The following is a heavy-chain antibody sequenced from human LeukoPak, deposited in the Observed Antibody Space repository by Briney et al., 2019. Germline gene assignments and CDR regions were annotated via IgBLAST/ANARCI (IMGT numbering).Heavy chain of an antibody. CDR3: ARDKYETSGCFDY. V-gene: IGHV3-11*01. D-gene: IGHD3-22*01. CDR1: EFTLSDYY. J-gene: IGHJ4*02. CDR2: ISRSGTTI. Sequence: GGSLRPSCAASEFTLSDYYMSWIRQAPGKGPEWVSYISRSGTTIYYADSVKGRFTISRDNAKNSLYLQMNSLRADGTAVYFCARDKYETSGCFDYWGQGALVTVSS.